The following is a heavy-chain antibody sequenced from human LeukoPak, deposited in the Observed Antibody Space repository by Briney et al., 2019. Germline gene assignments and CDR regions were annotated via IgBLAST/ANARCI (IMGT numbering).Heavy chain of an antibody. D-gene: IGHD3-10*01. CDR1: GGSFSGYY. J-gene: IGHJ4*02. V-gene: IGHV4-34*01. Sequence: SETLSLTCAVYGGSFSGYYWSWIRQPPGKGLEGIGEINHSGSTNYNPSLKSRVTISVDTSKNQFSLKLSSVTAADTAVYYCARELDDYGSGSYFYWGEGTLVTVSS. CDR2: INHSGST. CDR3: ARELDDYGSGSYFY.